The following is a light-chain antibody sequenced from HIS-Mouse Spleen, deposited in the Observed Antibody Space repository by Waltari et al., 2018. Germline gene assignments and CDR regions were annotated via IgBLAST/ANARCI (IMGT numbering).Light chain of an antibody. CDR1: QSFSSS. CDR2: DAS. J-gene: IGKJ5*01. V-gene: IGKV3-11*01. CDR3: QQRSNWIT. Sequence: EIVLTQSPATLSLSPGERATLPCRARQSFSSSLAWYQQKPGQAPRLLIYDASNRATGIPARFSGSGSGTDFTLTISSLEPEDFAVYYCQQRSNWITFGQGTRLEIK.